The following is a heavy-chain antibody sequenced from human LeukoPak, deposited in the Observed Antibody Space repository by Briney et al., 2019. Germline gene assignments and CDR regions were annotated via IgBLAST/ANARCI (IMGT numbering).Heavy chain of an antibody. CDR1: GYTFTGYY. CDR3: ARDRKAIVVVTAIPRYNWFDP. J-gene: IGHJ5*02. D-gene: IGHD2-21*02. CDR2: INPSSGGT. Sequence: GVSVKVSCKASGYTFTGYYMHWVRQAPGQGLAWMGWINPSSGGTNYAQKFQGRVTMTRDTSISTAYMELSRLRSDDTAVYYCARDRKAIVVVTAIPRYNWFDPWGQATPLTVSS. V-gene: IGHV1-2*02.